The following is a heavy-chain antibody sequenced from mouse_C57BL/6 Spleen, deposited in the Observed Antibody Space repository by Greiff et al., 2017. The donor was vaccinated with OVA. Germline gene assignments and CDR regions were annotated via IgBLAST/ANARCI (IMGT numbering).Heavy chain of an antibody. J-gene: IGHJ3*01. V-gene: IGHV1-69*01. CDR2: IDPSDSYT. D-gene: IGHD3-2*02. CDR3: ARDAQATFAY. CDR1: GYTFTSYW. Sequence: VQLQQSGAELVMPGASVKLSCKASGYTFTSYWMHWVKQRPGQGLEWIGEIDPSDSYTNYNQKFKGKSTLTVDKSSSTAYMQLSSLTSEDSAVYYCARDAQATFAYWGQGTLVTVSA.